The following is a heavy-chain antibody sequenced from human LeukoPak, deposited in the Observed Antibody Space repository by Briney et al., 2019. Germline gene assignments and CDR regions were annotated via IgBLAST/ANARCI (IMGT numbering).Heavy chain of an antibody. CDR2: IKSKTDGGTA. CDR3: TRTDHYDSSGFS. CDR1: GFTFSNDW. V-gene: IGHV3-15*01. J-gene: IGHJ1*01. Sequence: PGGSLRLSCVAFGFTFSNDWMSWVRQAPGKGLEWVGRIKSKTDGGTADYAAPVKGRFTISRDDSKNTLYLQMNGLKTEDTAVCYCTRTDHYDSSGFSWGQGTLVTVSS. D-gene: IGHD3-22*01.